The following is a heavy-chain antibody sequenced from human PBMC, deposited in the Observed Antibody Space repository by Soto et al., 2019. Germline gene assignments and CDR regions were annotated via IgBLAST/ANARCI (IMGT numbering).Heavy chain of an antibody. Sequence: PSETLSLTCSVSGGSISSSSYYWGWIRQPPGKGLEWIGSIYYSGSTSYNPSLKSRVTISVDTSKNQFSLKLSSVTAADTAVYYCARHRGCSGGSCYNGWFDPWGQGTLVTVSS. J-gene: IGHJ5*02. CDR2: IYYSGST. CDR1: GGSISSSSYY. CDR3: ARHRGCSGGSCYNGWFDP. V-gene: IGHV4-39*01. D-gene: IGHD2-15*01.